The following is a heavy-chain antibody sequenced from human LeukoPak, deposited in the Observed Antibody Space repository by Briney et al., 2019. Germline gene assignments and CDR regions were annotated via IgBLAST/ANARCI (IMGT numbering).Heavy chain of an antibody. J-gene: IGHJ4*02. CDR3: ARGLNYYGSGSYPN. CDR2: MNPNSGNT. V-gene: IGHV1-8*01. Sequence: GASVKVSCKASGYTFTSYDINWVRQATGQGLEWMGWMNPNSGNTGYAQKFQGRVTMTRNTSISTAYMELGSLRSEDTAVYYCARGLNYYGSGSYPNWGQGTLVTVSS. CDR1: GYTFTSYD. D-gene: IGHD3-10*01.